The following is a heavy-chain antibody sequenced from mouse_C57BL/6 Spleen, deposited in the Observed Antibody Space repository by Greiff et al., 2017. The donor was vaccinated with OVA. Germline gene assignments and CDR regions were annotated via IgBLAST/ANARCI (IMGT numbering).Heavy chain of an antibody. J-gene: IGHJ2*01. D-gene: IGHD1-1*01. V-gene: IGHV1-52*01. CDR1: GYTFTSYW. Sequence: QVQLQQPGAELVRPGSSVKLSCKASGYTFTSYWMHWVKQRPIQGLEWIGNIDPSDSETPYNQKFKDKATLTVDKSSSTAYMQLSSLTSEDSAVYYCARSGYYGSSYCDYWGQGTTLTVSS. CDR3: ARSGYYGSSYCDY. CDR2: IDPSDSET.